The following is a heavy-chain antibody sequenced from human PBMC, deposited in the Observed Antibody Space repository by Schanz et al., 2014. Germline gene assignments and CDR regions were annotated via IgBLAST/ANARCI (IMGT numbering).Heavy chain of an antibody. CDR1: GFAFSSFA. CDR2: ISTSGTYM. V-gene: IGHV3-21*04. Sequence: EVQLMESGGGLVKPGGSLRLSCVASGFAFSSFAMTWVRQAPGRGLEWVSSISTSGTYMYIADSLKGRLTISRDDAKKSMYLQMSSLRADDTAVYYCARNRGSGGQNWYFDLWGRGTLVTVSS. J-gene: IGHJ2*01. CDR3: ARNRGSGGQNWYFDL. D-gene: IGHD1-26*01.